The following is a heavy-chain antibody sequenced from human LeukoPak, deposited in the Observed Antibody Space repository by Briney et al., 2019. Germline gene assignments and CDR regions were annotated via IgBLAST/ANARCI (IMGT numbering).Heavy chain of an antibody. J-gene: IGHJ4*02. CDR2: INHSGSA. V-gene: IGHV4-34*01. CDR3: ARHGLVIGVDY. D-gene: IGHD3-22*01. CDR1: GGSFSGYY. Sequence: SETLSLTCAVYGGSFSGYYWSWIRQPPGKGLEWIGEINHSGSANYNPSLKSRVTISVDTSKNQFSLKLSSVTAADTAVYYCARHGLVIGVDYWGQGTLVTVSS.